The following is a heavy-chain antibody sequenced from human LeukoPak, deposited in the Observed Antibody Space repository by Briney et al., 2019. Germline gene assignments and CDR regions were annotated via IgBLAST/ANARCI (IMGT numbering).Heavy chain of an antibody. J-gene: IGHJ6*02. CDR3: AKGLGFGELFPSLGMDV. D-gene: IGHD3-10*01. Sequence: GGSLRLSCAASGFTFDDYAMHWVRQAPGKGLEWVSGISWNSGSIGYADSVKGRFTISRDNAKNSLYLQMNSLRAEDTALYYCAKGLGFGELFPSLGMDVWGQGTTVTVSS. CDR1: GFTFDDYA. V-gene: IGHV3-9*01. CDR2: ISWNSGSI.